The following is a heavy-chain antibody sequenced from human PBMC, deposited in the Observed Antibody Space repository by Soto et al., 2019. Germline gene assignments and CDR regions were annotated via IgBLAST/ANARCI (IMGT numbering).Heavy chain of an antibody. Sequence: QVQLQESGPGLVNPLETLSLTCTVSGTSVFGANWWGWVRQPPGKGLEWIGEIHSSGNTDYSPSLKLRVTLSVDMSKNEFSLKLTSVTAADTAVYYCARTGPYSSGDNWGQGTLVTVSS. CDR1: GTSVFGANW. D-gene: IGHD3-22*01. V-gene: IGHV4-4*02. CDR3: ARTGPYSSGDN. J-gene: IGHJ4*02. CDR2: IHSSGNT.